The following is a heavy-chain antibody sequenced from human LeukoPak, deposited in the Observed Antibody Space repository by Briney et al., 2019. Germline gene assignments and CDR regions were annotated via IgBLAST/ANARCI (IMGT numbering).Heavy chain of an antibody. CDR3: ARDRRRRDSGDAFDI. V-gene: IGHV4-4*07. CDR1: GGSISSYY. J-gene: IGHJ3*02. CDR2: FYTSGST. D-gene: IGHD6-25*01. Sequence: PSETLSLTCTVSGGSISSYYWSWIRQPAGKGLEWIGRFYTSGSTNYNPSLKSRVTMSVDTSKNQFSLKLSSVTAADTAVYYCARDRRRRDSGDAFDIWGQGTMVTVSS.